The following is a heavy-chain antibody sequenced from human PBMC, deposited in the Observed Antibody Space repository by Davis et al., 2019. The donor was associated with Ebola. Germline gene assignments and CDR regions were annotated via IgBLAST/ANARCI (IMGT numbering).Heavy chain of an antibody. CDR3: VVRDERALGY. J-gene: IGHJ4*02. CDR1: EFTFSSYW. CDR2: INSDGSST. D-gene: IGHD2-8*01. Sequence: HTGGSLRLSCAASEFTFSSYWMHWVRQAPGKGLVWVSRINSDGSSTSYADSVKGRFTISRDNAKNTLYLQMNSLRVEDTAVYYCVVRDERALGYWGQGTLVTVSS. V-gene: IGHV3-74*01.